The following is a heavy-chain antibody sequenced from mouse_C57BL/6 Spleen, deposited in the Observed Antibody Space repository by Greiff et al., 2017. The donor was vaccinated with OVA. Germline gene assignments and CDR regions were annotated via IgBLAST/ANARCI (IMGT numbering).Heavy chain of an antibody. J-gene: IGHJ2*01. CDR1: GYTFTSYG. D-gene: IGHD1-2*01. CDR2: IYPRSGNT. V-gene: IGHV1-81*01. CDR3: ATGTTASTDY. Sequence: QVQLKESGAELARPGASVKLSCKASGYTFTSYGISWVKQRTGQGLEWIGEIYPRSGNTYYNEKFKGKATLTADKSSSTAYMELRSLTSEDSAVYFCATGTTASTDYWGQGTTLTVSS.